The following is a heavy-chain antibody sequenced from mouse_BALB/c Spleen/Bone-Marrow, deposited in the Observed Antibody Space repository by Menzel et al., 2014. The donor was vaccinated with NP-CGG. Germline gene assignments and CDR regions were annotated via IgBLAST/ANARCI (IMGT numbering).Heavy chain of an antibody. J-gene: IGHJ4*01. V-gene: IGHV1-4*01. D-gene: IGHD1-1*01. Sequence: VHLVESGAELARPGASVKMSCKASGYTFTTYTMHWVQQGPGQGLEWVGYINPSTGFTNYNQIFKDKATLAADKSSSTAYMQLSSLTSEDSAVYYCARGGFLLRSLALDYWGQGTSVTVSS. CDR1: GYTFTTYT. CDR3: ARGGFLLRSLALDY. CDR2: INPSTGFT.